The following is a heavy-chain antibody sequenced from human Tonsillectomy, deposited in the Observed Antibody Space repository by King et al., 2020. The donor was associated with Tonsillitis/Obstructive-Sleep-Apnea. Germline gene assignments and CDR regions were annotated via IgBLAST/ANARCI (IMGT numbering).Heavy chain of an antibody. Sequence: QLVQSGAEVKKPGESLKISCKDSGYSFSSYWIGWVRQMPGKGLEWVGIIYPGDSDTRYSPSFQGRVTISADNSISTAYLQWSSLKASDTAMYYCARGNFDISTAYYYYWGQGTLVTVSS. J-gene: IGHJ4*02. CDR1: GYSFSSYW. CDR2: IYPGDSDT. D-gene: IGHD3-9*01. CDR3: ARGNFDISTAYYYY. V-gene: IGHV5-51*01.